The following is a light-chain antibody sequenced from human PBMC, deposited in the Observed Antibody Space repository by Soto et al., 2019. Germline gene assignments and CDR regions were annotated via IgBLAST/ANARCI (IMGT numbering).Light chain of an antibody. Sequence: EIVLTQSPGTLSLSPGERATLSCRASQSVISSSLAWYQQKPGQAPRLLIYGASSRATGIPDRFSGSGSGTDFTLTISRLEPEDFAVYYCHHYGTSPQTFGQGTRVEI. V-gene: IGKV3-20*01. CDR3: HHYGTSPQT. CDR1: QSVISSS. J-gene: IGKJ1*01. CDR2: GAS.